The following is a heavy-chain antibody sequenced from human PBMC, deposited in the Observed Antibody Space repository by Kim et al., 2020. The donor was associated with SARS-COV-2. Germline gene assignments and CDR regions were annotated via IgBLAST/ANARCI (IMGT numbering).Heavy chain of an antibody. J-gene: IGHJ3*02. Sequence: SETLSLTCAVYGGSFSGYYWSWIRQPPGKGLEWIGEINHSGSTNYNPSLKSRVTISVDTSKNQFSLKLSSVTAADTAVYYCASDSSGMSAAFDIWGQGTMVTVSS. D-gene: IGHD3-22*01. CDR3: ASDSSGMSAAFDI. V-gene: IGHV4-34*01. CDR1: GGSFSGYY. CDR2: INHSGST.